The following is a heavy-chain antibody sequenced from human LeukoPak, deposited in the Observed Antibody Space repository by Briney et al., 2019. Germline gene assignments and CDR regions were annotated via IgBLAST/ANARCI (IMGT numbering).Heavy chain of an antibody. CDR1: GSAFSTSG. CDR3: ASTLMGRAFDI. CDR2: ISSSSNFI. D-gene: IGHD3-10*01. J-gene: IGHJ3*02. V-gene: IGHV3-21*01. Sequence: TGGSLRLSCAASGSAFSTSGMNWVRQAPGKGLEWVSYISSSSNFISYGDSMRGRFTISRDNAQNSLYLQMNSLRAEDTAVYYCASTLMGRAFDIWGQGTMVTVSS.